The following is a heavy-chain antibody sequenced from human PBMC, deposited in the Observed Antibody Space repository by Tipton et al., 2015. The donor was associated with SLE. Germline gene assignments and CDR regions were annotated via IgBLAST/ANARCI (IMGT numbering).Heavy chain of an antibody. CDR2: ISSSSSYI. J-gene: IGHJ4*02. Sequence: GSLRLSCAASGFTFSSYSMSWVRQAPGKGLEWVSSISSSSSYIYYADSVKGRFTISRDNAKNSLYLQMNSLRAEDTAVYYCARDPLTGDPFDYWGQGTLVTVSS. D-gene: IGHD7-27*01. CDR3: ARDPLTGDPFDY. CDR1: GFTFSSYS. V-gene: IGHV3-21*01.